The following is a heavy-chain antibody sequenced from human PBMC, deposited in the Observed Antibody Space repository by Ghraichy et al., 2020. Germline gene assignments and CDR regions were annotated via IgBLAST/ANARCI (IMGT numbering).Heavy chain of an antibody. Sequence: SETLSLTCTVSGDSIINNYWSWIRQPPGRGLEWIGYIYYTGRTNCNPSLNSRVTISVDTSKNQFSLQLTSVTAADTAIYYCAKFTKYHGDAIHYLDQWSQGTLVTVSS. J-gene: IGHJ5*02. CDR1: GDSIINNY. V-gene: IGHV4-59*01. CDR2: IYYTGRT. D-gene: IGHD7-27*01. CDR3: AKFTKYHGDAIHYLDQ.